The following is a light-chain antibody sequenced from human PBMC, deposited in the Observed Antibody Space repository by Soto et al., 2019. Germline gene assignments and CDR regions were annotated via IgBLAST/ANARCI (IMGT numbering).Light chain of an antibody. CDR2: AAS. J-gene: IGKJ4*01. Sequence: DIQMTQSPSSLSASVGDRVTITCRASQGIRNYLAWYQQKPGKVPKLLIYAASTLQSGVPSRFSGSGSGTAFTLTISSLQPVDVATYYCQQHKSAPFTFGGGTKVEIK. CDR3: QQHKSAPFT. CDR1: QGIRNY. V-gene: IGKV1-27*01.